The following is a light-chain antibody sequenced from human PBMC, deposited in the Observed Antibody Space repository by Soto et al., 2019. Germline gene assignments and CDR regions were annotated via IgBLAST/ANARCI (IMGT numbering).Light chain of an antibody. CDR2: EVN. J-gene: IGLJ2*01. CDR1: SSDVGGFDS. V-gene: IGLV2-8*01. Sequence: QSALTQPPSASGSPGQSVAISCTGTSSDVGGFDSVSWYQHHPGKAPKLLIYEVNKRPSGVPDRFSGSKSGNTASLIVSGLQAEDEVDYYCSSYVGGNMGVSGGGTKVTVL. CDR3: SSYVGGNMGV.